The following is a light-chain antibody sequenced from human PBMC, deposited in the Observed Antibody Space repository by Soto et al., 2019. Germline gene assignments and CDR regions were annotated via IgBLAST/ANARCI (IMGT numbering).Light chain of an antibody. V-gene: IGLV1-40*01. Sequence: QSVLTQPPSVCGAPGQRVTISCTGRSSNIGASYDVHRYQQLPGTAPKLLIYDNTNRPSGVPDRFSGSKSGTSASLAITGLQAEDEADYYCQSYDSSLSGAVFGGGTQLTVL. J-gene: IGLJ7*01. CDR3: QSYDSSLSGAV. CDR2: DNT. CDR1: SSNIGASYD.